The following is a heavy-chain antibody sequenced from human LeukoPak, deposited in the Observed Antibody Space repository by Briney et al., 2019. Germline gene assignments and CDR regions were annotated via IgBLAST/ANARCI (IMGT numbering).Heavy chain of an antibody. CDR2: IKEHGGET. CDR1: GFTFSSYA. Sequence: GGSLRLSCAASGFTFSSYAMSWVRQAPGKGLEWVANIKEHGGETYYLDSVRGRFTISRDNAKNSLYLQMNSLRAEDTAVYYCARELLVVGAFHYFDYWGQGTLVTVSS. D-gene: IGHD1-26*01. J-gene: IGHJ4*02. V-gene: IGHV3-7*01. CDR3: ARELLVVGAFHYFDY.